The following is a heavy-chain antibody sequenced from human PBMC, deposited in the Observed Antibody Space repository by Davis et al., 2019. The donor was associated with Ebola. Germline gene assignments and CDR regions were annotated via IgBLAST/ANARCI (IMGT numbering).Heavy chain of an antibody. D-gene: IGHD3-22*01. CDR1: GFTFSSYA. V-gene: IGHV3-23*01. CDR2: ISGSGGST. Sequence: PGGSLRLSCAASGFTFSSYAMSWVRQAPGKGLEWVSAISGSGGSTYYADSVKGRFTISRDNSKNTLYLQMNSLRAEDTAVYYCAKDGWARHYYDSSGYDAFDIWGQGTMVTVSS. CDR3: AKDGWARHYYDSSGYDAFDI. J-gene: IGHJ3*02.